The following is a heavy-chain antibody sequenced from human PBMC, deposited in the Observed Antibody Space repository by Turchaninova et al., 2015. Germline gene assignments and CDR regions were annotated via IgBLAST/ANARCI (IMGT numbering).Heavy chain of an antibody. CDR1: GFTFSDHG. D-gene: IGHD5-18*01. V-gene: IGHV3-7*03. CDR2: IKQDGSEK. CDR3: AREPHIAVVTHFDY. J-gene: IGHJ4*02. Sequence: EVQLVESGGGLVQPGGSLRLSCAASGFTFSDHGMSWGRQAPGRGLEWVANIKQDGSEKYYVESVKGRFSISRDNAKNSLYLQMNGLTVEDTAVYYCAREPHIAVVTHFDYWGQGTLVSVSS.